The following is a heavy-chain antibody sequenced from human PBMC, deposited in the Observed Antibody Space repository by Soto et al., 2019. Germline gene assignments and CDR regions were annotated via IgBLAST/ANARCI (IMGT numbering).Heavy chain of an antibody. D-gene: IGHD3-10*01. J-gene: IGHJ6*02. Sequence: QVQLVQSGAEVKKPGSSVKVSCKASGGTFSSYAISWVRQAPGQGLEWMGGIIPIFGTANYAQKFQGRVTITGDESTSTAYMELGSLRSEDTAVYYCARGLVRAHRSYYYYGMDVWGQGTTVTVSS. CDR1: GGTFSSYA. CDR2: IIPIFGTA. V-gene: IGHV1-69*01. CDR3: ARGLVRAHRSYYYYGMDV.